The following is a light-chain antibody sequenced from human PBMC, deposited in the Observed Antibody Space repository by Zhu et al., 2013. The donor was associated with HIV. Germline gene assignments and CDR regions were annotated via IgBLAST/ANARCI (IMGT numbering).Light chain of an antibody. J-gene: IGKJ4*01. CDR1: QSVKSNY. Sequence: EIVLTQSPDTLSLSPGERATLSCRASQSVKSNYVAWYQQRPGQPPRLLLYGASTRATGIPDRFDGRGSETGTDFTLTVNRLEPEDFAVYFCQQYGASPLAFGGGTRVE. CDR2: GAS. V-gene: IGKV3-20*01. CDR3: QQYGASPLA.